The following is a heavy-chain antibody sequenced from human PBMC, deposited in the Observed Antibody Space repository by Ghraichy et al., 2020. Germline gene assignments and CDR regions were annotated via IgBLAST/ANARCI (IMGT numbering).Heavy chain of an antibody. CDR1: GVSISSYY. Sequence: GSLRLSCTVSGVSISSYYWSWIRQPPGQGLEWIGCIFYSGTTNYNPSLTSRLSISVDTPKNQFSLKLRSVTAADTAVYYCAGGQTGDGGYFDSWGQGTLVTVSS. D-gene: IGHD7-27*01. CDR2: IFYSGTT. V-gene: IGHV4-59*01. CDR3: AGGQTGDGGYFDS. J-gene: IGHJ4*02.